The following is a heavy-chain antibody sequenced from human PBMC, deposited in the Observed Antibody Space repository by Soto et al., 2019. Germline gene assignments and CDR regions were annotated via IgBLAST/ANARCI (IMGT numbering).Heavy chain of an antibody. CDR1: GFTFSSYA. CDR2: ISGSGGTT. Sequence: EVQLLESGGGLVQPGGSLRLSCAASGFTFSSYAMSWVRQAPGEGLEWVSAISGSGGTTYYADSVKGRFTISRDNSKNTLYLHMNSLRAEDTAVYYCAKGWVGSSSPMDVWGQGTTVTVSS. CDR3: AKGWVGSSSPMDV. V-gene: IGHV3-23*01. D-gene: IGHD6-6*01. J-gene: IGHJ6*02.